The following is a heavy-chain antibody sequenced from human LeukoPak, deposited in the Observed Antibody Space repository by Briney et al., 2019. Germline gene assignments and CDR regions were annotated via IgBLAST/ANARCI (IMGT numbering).Heavy chain of an antibody. CDR1: GFTFSSYG. V-gene: IGHV3-30*18. Sequence: GGSLRLSCAVSGFTFSSYGMHWVRQAPGKGLEWVAVISYDGSNKYYADSVKGRFTISRDNSKNTLYLQMNSLRAEDTAVYYCAKHGTYSSAAAGALDYWGQGTLVTVSS. CDR2: ISYDGSNK. D-gene: IGHD6-13*01. J-gene: IGHJ4*02. CDR3: AKHGTYSSAAAGALDY.